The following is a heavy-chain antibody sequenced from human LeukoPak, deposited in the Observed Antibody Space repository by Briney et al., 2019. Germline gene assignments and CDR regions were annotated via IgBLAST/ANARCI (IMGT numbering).Heavy chain of an antibody. D-gene: IGHD3-22*01. V-gene: IGHV1-69*13. CDR1: GGTFSSYA. CDR2: IIPIFGTA. Sequence: GASVNVSCTASGGTFSSYAISWVRQAPGQGLEWMGGIIPIFGTANYAQKFQGRVTITADESTSTAYMELSSLRSEDTAVYYCARGPSPIYYDSSGYYYGEYFQHWGQGTLVTVSS. CDR3: ARGPSPIYYDSSGYYYGEYFQH. J-gene: IGHJ1*01.